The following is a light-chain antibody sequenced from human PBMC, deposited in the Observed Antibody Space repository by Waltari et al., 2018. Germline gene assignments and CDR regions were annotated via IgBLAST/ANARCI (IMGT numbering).Light chain of an antibody. CDR3: QQRSDWRT. CDR2: DAS. J-gene: IGKJ1*01. Sequence: ELVLTQSPATLSLSPGERATLSCRASQSVRSHLAWCQQKPGQAPRLLIYDASSRATGIPDRFSGSGSGTDFTLTISSLEPEDFAVYYCQQRSDWRTFGQGTKVEIK. CDR1: QSVRSH. V-gene: IGKV3-11*01.